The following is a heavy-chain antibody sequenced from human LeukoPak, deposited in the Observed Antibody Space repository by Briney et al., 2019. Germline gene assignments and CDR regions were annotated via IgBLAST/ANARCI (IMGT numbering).Heavy chain of an antibody. CDR1: GFSFSSLE. CDR3: ARGSQPGAAAGTRAFDI. D-gene: IGHD6-13*01. Sequence: GGSLRLSCAASGFSFSSLEMNWVRQAPGKGLEWVSSISSSSSYIYYADSVKGRFTISRDNAKNSLYLQMNSLRAEDTAVYYCARGSQPGAAAGTRAFDIWGQGTMVTVSS. J-gene: IGHJ3*02. V-gene: IGHV3-21*01. CDR2: ISSSSSYI.